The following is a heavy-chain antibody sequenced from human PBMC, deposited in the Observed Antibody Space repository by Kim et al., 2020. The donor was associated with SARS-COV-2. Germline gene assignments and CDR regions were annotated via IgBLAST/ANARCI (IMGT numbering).Heavy chain of an antibody. CDR3: ATRLGSGYYYLVKEIGAFDI. CDR2: IYYSGST. CDR1: GGSISSSSYY. V-gene: IGHV4-39*07. J-gene: IGHJ3*02. Sequence: SETLSLTCTVSGGSISSSSYYWGWIRQPPGKGLEWIGSIYYSGSTYYNPSLKSRVTISVDTSKNQFSLKLSSVTAADTAVHYCATRLGSGYYYLVKEIGAFDIWGQGTMVTVSS. D-gene: IGHD3-22*01.